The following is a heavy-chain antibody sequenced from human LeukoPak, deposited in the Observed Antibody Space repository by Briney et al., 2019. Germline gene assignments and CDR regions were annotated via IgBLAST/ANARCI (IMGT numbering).Heavy chain of an antibody. CDR2: INHSGST. Sequence: PSETLSLTCAVYGGSFSGYYWSWIRQPPGKGLEWIGEINHSGSTNYNPSLKSRVTISVDTSKNQFSLKLSSVTAADTAVYYCARAAGYSSGWPFDYWGQGTLVTVSS. V-gene: IGHV4-34*01. D-gene: IGHD6-19*01. CDR3: ARAAGYSSGWPFDY. CDR1: GGSFSGYY. J-gene: IGHJ4*02.